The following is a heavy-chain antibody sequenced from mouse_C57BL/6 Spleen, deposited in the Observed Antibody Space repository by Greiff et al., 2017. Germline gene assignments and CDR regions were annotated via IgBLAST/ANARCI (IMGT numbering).Heavy chain of an antibody. Sequence: VQLQQSGAELVKPGASVKLSCTASGFNIKDYYMHWVKQRTEQGLEWIGRIDPEDGETKYAPKFPGKATITADTSSNTAYLQLSSLTSEDTAVYYWGGANWDPAGFAYWGQGTLVTVSA. CDR1: GFNIKDYY. V-gene: IGHV14-2*01. CDR3: GGANWDPAGFAY. J-gene: IGHJ3*01. CDR2: IDPEDGET. D-gene: IGHD4-1*01.